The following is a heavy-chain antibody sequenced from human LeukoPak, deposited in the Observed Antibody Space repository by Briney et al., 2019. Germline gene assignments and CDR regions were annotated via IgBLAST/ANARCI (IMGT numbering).Heavy chain of an antibody. CDR2: TYARGSP. J-gene: IGHJ2*01. D-gene: IGHD4-17*01. Sequence: SETLSLTCSVSGGSISSYYWSWIRQPAGKGLEWIGRTYARGSPTFNPSLRSRVTISVDTSKNQFSLTLSSVSAADTAVYYCAAYGDHWYFDLWGRGTLVTVSS. CDR3: AAYGDHWYFDL. V-gene: IGHV4-4*07. CDR1: GGSISSYY.